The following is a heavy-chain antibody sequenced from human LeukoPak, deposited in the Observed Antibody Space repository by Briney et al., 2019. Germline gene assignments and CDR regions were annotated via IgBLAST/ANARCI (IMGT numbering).Heavy chain of an antibody. J-gene: IGHJ4*02. D-gene: IGHD6-13*01. CDR3: ARVLSETGYSSSRYPPYFDY. CDR2: IYSDGRT. V-gene: IGHV3-53*01. CDR1: GFTVSSNY. Sequence: PGGSLRLSCAASGFTVSSNYMNWVRQAPGKGLEWVSIIYSDGRTYYAASVKGRFTISRDNSKNTLYLEMNSLRAEDTAVYYCARVLSETGYSSSRYPPYFDYWGQGTLVTVSS.